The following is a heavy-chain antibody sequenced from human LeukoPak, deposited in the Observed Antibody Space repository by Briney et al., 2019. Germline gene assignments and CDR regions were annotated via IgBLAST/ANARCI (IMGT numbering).Heavy chain of an antibody. D-gene: IGHD1-26*01. J-gene: IGHJ4*02. CDR3: ARGTVGRYDYFDY. CDR2: ISTGGDTI. CDR1: GFTFSSYE. V-gene: IGHV3-48*03. Sequence: GGSLRLSCAASGFTFSSYEMDWVRQAPGKGLEWVSYISTGGDTIYYADSVKGRFTISRDNAKNSLYLQMNSLRAEDTAVYYCARGTVGRYDYFDYWGQGTLVTVSS.